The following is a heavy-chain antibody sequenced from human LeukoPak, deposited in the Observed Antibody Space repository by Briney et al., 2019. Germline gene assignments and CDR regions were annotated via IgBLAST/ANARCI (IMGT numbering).Heavy chain of an antibody. CDR1: GGSMSSYF. CDR3: AKSGGYGLIDY. D-gene: IGHD1-26*01. CDR2: IYSSGST. V-gene: IGHV4-59*04. J-gene: IGHJ4*02. Sequence: PSETLSLTSTVSGGSMSSYFWSWVRQPPGKGLEWIGNIYSSGSTYYNPSLQSRVTVSIDTSKNQFSLRLNSVTAADTAMYYCAKSGGYGLIDYWGQGTRVTVSS.